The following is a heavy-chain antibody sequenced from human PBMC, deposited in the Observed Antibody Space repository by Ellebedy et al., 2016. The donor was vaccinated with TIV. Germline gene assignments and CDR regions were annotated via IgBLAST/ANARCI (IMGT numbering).Heavy chain of an antibody. J-gene: IGHJ4*02. D-gene: IGHD1-26*01. Sequence: GESLKISCVTSGFTFSTYWMHWVRQAPGKGLVWVSRVKSDGSSTNYAGSVKGRFTISRDNAKNTLYLQMNSLRAEDTAVYYCARTGIVGATTSRHFDYWGQGTLVTVSS. CDR2: VKSDGSST. CDR3: ARTGIVGATTSRHFDY. CDR1: GFTFSTYW. V-gene: IGHV3-74*01.